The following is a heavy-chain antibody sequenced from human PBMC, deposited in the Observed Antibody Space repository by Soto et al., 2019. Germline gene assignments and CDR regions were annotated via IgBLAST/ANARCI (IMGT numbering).Heavy chain of an antibody. J-gene: IGHJ4*02. D-gene: IGHD3-22*01. Sequence: GGSRRRSWAASGFTFSRYGMSWGRQAPGKGLEWVSAISVSGGSTYYADSVTGRFTISRDNSKNTLYLQMNSLRAEDTAVYYCAKGRPASYYYDSSGYGTQFDYWGQGTLVTVSS. V-gene: IGHV3-23*01. CDR2: ISVSGGST. CDR1: GFTFSRYG. CDR3: AKGRPASYYYDSSGYGTQFDY.